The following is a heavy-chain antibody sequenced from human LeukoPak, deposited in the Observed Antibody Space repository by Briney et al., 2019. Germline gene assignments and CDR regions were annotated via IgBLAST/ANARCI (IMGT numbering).Heavy chain of an antibody. CDR2: IGGSGSTT. CDR3: AKDTASSWWYFDL. Sequence: GGSLRLSCAASGFTFSSYAMSWVRQAPGKGLEWVSAIGGSGSTTYYADSVKGRFTISRDNSKNTLYLQMNSLRAEDAAVYYCAKDTASSWWYFDLWGRGTLVTVSS. V-gene: IGHV3-23*01. D-gene: IGHD5-18*01. J-gene: IGHJ2*01. CDR1: GFTFSSYA.